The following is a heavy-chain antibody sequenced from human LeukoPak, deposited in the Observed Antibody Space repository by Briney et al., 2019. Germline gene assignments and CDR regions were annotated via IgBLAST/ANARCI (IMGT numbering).Heavy chain of an antibody. CDR3: ARDGSDSSGSGYMDV. D-gene: IGHD3-22*01. V-gene: IGHV3-30*01. J-gene: IGHJ6*03. Sequence: DSVKGRFTISRDNSKNTLYLQMNSPRAEDTAVYYCARDGSDSSGSGYMDVWGKGTTVTVSS.